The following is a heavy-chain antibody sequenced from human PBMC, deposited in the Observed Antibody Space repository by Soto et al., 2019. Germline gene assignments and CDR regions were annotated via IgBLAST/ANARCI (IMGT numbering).Heavy chain of an antibody. CDR3: VSQRTSVLTQAYFDY. CDR2: VYYRGRS. Sequence: PSGTLSLTCTVSGGSVSNSNYYWGWIRQSPGKGLEWIGSVYYRGRSYSKSSVKSRVTISVDTSKNQFSLNLNSVTASDTAVYYCVSQRTSVLTQAYFDYWGPGALVTVLL. J-gene: IGHJ4*02. CDR1: GGSVSNSNYY. D-gene: IGHD2-8*01. V-gene: IGHV4-39*01.